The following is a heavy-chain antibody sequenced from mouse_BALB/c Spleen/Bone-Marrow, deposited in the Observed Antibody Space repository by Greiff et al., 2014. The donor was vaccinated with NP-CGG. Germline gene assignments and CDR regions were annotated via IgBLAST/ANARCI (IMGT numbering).Heavy chain of an antibody. Sequence: ESGAELVRPGTSVKVSCKASGYAFTNYLIEWVKQRPGQGLERIGVINPGSGGTNYNEKFKAKATLTADKSSSTAYMQLSSLTSDDSAVYFCARCLTGTSAMDYWGQGTSVTVSS. CDR2: INPGSGGT. J-gene: IGHJ4*01. V-gene: IGHV1-54*01. CDR1: GYAFTNYL. CDR3: ARCLTGTSAMDY. D-gene: IGHD4-1*01.